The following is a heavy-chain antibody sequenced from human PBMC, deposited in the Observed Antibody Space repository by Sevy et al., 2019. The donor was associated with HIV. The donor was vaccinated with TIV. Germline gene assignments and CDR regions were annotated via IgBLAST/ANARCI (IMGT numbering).Heavy chain of an antibody. Sequence: RGECLKISCKGSGYSFISYWIGWVRQMPGKGLEWMGIIYPGDSDTRYSPSFQGQVTISADKSTSTAYLQWSGLKASDTAMYYCARQVSGDGSTYYHPTNFDYWGQGTLVTVSS. J-gene: IGHJ4*02. D-gene: IGHD3-22*01. CDR1: GYSFISYW. V-gene: IGHV5-51*01. CDR2: IYPGDSDT. CDR3: ARQVSGDGSTYYHPTNFDY.